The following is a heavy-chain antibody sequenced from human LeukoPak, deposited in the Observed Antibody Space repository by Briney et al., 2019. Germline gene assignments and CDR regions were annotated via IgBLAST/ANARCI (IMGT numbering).Heavy chain of an antibody. V-gene: IGHV2-5*02. CDR1: GLSLTSSGVG. Sequence: SGPTLVKPTQTLTLTCTLSGLSLTSSGVGVGWIRQPPGKALEWLVVFYWDDEKRYSPSLRNRLTVTKDASKSQVVLTMTNMDPVDTGTYYGVHRLGVGGVDDWFDSSGQGTQVTVSS. CDR2: FYWDDEK. D-gene: IGHD3-16*01. CDR3: VHRLGVGGVDDWFDS. J-gene: IGHJ5*01.